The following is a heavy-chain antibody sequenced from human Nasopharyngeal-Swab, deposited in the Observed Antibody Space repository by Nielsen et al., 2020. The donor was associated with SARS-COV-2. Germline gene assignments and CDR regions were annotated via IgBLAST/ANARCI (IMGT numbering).Heavy chain of an antibody. D-gene: IGHD3-3*01. J-gene: IGHJ5*02. CDR3: ARRDHYDFWSGDGFDP. Sequence: SLKISCAASGFTFSSYGMHWVRQAPGKGLEWVAVIWYDGSNKYYADSVKGRFTISRDNSKNTLYLQMNSLRAEDTAVYYCARRDHYDFWSGDGFDPWGQGTLVTVSS. V-gene: IGHV3-33*01. CDR1: GFTFSSYG. CDR2: IWYDGSNK.